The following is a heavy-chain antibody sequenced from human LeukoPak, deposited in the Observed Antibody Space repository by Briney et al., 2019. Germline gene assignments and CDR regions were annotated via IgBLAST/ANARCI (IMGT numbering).Heavy chain of an antibody. D-gene: IGHD4-17*01. Sequence: GGSLRLSCAASGFTFSNHAMRWVRQAPGKGLEGVSGISGSGGSAYYADSVKGRFTISRDNSKSPLYLQMNRLRAEDTAVYYCARVTPGTNHYGMDVWGQGTTVTVSS. CDR1: GFTFSNHA. V-gene: IGHV3-23*01. CDR3: ARVTPGTNHYGMDV. J-gene: IGHJ6*02. CDR2: ISGSGGSA.